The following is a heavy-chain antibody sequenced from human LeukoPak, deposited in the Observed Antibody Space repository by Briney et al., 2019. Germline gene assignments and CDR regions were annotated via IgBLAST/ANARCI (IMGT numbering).Heavy chain of an antibody. V-gene: IGHV3-30*18. J-gene: IGHJ6*02. D-gene: IGHD5-18*01. CDR3: AKDLYMVTRSNYVMDV. CDR2: ISFDGSNK. CDR1: GFTFSSYG. Sequence: PGGSLRLSCAASGFTFSSYGMHWVRQAPGKGLEWVAVISFDGSNKYYADSVKDRFTISRDNSKNTLYLQMNSLRAEDTAVYYCAKDLYMVTRSNYVMDVWGQGTTVTVCS.